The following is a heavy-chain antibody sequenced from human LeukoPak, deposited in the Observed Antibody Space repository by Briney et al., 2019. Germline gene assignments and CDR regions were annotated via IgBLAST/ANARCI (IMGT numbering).Heavy chain of an antibody. CDR1: GGSISSGSYY. J-gene: IGHJ4*02. V-gene: IGHV4-61*02. CDR2: IYTSGST. CDR3: ARVQRGATTGSDY. D-gene: IGHD1-26*01. Sequence: SETLSLTCTVSGGSISSGSYYWSWIRQPAGKGLEWIGRIYTSGSTNYNPSLKSRVTISVDTSKNQFSLKLSSVTAADTAVYYCARVQRGATTGSDYWGQGTLVTVSS.